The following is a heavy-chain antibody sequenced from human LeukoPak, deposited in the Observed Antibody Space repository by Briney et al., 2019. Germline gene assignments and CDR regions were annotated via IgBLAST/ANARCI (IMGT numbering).Heavy chain of an antibody. CDR2: IYYSGST. J-gene: IGHJ4*02. Sequence: PSETLSLTCTVSGGSISSYYWSWIRQPPGKGLEWIGNIYYSGSTNYNPSLKSRVTISVDTSKNQFSLKLSSVTAADTSLYYCAQLRYYYFDYWGQGTLVTVSS. D-gene: IGHD5-18*01. V-gene: IGHV4-59*01. CDR1: GGSISSYY. CDR3: AQLRYYYFDY.